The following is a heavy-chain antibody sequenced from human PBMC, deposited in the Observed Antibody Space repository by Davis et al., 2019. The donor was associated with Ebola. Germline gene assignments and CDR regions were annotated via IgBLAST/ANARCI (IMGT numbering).Heavy chain of an antibody. D-gene: IGHD3/OR15-3a*01. J-gene: IGHJ4*02. V-gene: IGHV4-59*08. CDR1: GGSMSNYY. CDR2: IYYTGGT. Sequence: ESLKISCSVSGGSMSNYYWSWIRQPPGKGLEWIGAIYYTGGTNYNPSLKRRATISVDTSKNRFSLNLNSVTAADTAVYCCARHESVAETGLGAYFAYWGQGNLVTVSS. CDR3: ARHESVAETGLGAYFAY.